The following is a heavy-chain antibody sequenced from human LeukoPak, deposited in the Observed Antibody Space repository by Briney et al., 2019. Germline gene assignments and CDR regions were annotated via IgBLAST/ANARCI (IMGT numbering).Heavy chain of an antibody. CDR2: ISSSGSTI. CDR3: ARGTWAARPGVAFDI. CDR1: GFTFSDYY. Sequence: GGSLRLSCAASGFTFSDYYMSWIRQAPGKGLDWVSYISSSGSTIYYADSVKGRFTISRDNSKNTLYLQMNSLRAEDTAVYYCARGTWAARPGVAFDIWGQGTMVTVSS. D-gene: IGHD6-6*01. J-gene: IGHJ3*02. V-gene: IGHV3-11*04.